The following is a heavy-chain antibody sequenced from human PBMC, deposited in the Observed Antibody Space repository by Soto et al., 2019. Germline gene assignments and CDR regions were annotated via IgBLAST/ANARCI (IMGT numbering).Heavy chain of an antibody. D-gene: IGHD1-26*01. Sequence: QVQLVQSGAEVKRPGASVKVSCKASGYTFRNYDVACVRRAPGHGLEWMGWISISKGKTYYQESLQGRVTMTMDTGTTTAYMEVRSLRSVDTAVYYCARKGYIGSFGLDVWGQGTTVTVSS. CDR2: ISISKGKT. J-gene: IGHJ6*02. V-gene: IGHV1-18*01. CDR1: GYTFRNYD. CDR3: ARKGYIGSFGLDV.